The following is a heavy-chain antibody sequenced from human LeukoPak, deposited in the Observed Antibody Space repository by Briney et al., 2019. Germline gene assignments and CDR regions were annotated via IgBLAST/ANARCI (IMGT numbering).Heavy chain of an antibody. CDR3: ARDGFGTGSN. J-gene: IGHJ4*02. CDR2: IKQDGSEK. V-gene: IGHV3-7*03. Sequence: GRSLRLSCAASGLTFSNYWMDWVRQAPGKGLEWVANIKQDGSEKNYVDSVKGRFIISRDNAKNSLYLQMNTLRADDTAVYYCARDGFGTGSNWAQGTLVTVSS. CDR1: GLTFSNYW. D-gene: IGHD3-16*01.